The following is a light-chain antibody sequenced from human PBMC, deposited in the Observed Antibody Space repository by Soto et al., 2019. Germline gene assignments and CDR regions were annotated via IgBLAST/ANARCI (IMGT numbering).Light chain of an antibody. V-gene: IGKV3-20*01. Sequence: EIVLTQSPGTLSLSPGERATLSCRASQSVSSSYLAWYQQKPGQATRLLIYGASSRATGIPDRCSGSGSGRSLTLTISRLEYGEFAVYYCQQCGISPTFDGGTKVEIK. CDR2: GAS. J-gene: IGKJ4*01. CDR1: QSVSSSY. CDR3: QQCGISPT.